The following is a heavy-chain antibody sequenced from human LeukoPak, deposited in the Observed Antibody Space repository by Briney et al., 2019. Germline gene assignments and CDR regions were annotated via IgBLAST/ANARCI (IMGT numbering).Heavy chain of an antibody. Sequence: SETLSLTCAVYGGSFSGYYWSWIRQPPGEGLEWIGEINHSGTTAYNPSLKSRVTISVDTSKNQFSLKLSSVTAADTAVYYCARGWITFGGVITNWGQGTLVTVSS. CDR2: INHSGTT. V-gene: IGHV4-34*01. CDR1: GGSFSGYY. J-gene: IGHJ4*02. D-gene: IGHD3-16*02. CDR3: ARGWITFGGVITN.